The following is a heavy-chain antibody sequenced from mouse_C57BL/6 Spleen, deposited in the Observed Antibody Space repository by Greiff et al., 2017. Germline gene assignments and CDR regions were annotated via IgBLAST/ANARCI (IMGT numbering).Heavy chain of an antibody. J-gene: IGHJ1*03. D-gene: IGHD2-4*01. CDR3: AIYDYESYWYFDV. CDR1: GYTFTSYW. V-gene: IGHV1-74*01. Sequence: QVQLQQPGAELVKPGASVKVSCKASGYTFTSYWMHWVKQRPGQGLEWIGRIHPSASDTNYNQKSKGKATLTVDKSSSTAYMQLSSLTAEDSAVYYCAIYDYESYWYFDVWGTGTTVTVSS. CDR2: IHPSASDT.